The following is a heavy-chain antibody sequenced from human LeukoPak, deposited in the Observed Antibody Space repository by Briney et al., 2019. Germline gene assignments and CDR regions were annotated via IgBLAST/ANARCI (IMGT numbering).Heavy chain of an antibody. CDR3: ARETSQKGAHYMDV. V-gene: IGHV4-59*01. CDR1: GGSISSYY. CDR2: IYYSGST. D-gene: IGHD3-16*01. J-gene: IGHJ6*03. Sequence: AETLSLTCTVSGGSISSYYWSWIRQPPGKGLEWIGYIYYSGSTNYNPSLKSRVTISVDTSKNQFSLKLSSVTAADTAVYYCARETSQKGAHYMDVWGKGTTVTISS.